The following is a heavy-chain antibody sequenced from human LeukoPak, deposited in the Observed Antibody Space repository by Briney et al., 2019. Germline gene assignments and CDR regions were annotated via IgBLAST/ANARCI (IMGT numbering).Heavy chain of an antibody. D-gene: IGHD4-23*01. Sequence: GRSLRLSCAASGFTFDDYAMHWVRQAPGKGLEWVSGISWNSGSIGYADSVKGRFTISRDNAKNSLYLQMNSLRAEDTALYYCAKDPDYGGNNDAFDIWGRGTMVTVSS. CDR1: GFTFDDYA. J-gene: IGHJ3*02. V-gene: IGHV3-9*01. CDR3: AKDPDYGGNNDAFDI. CDR2: ISWNSGSI.